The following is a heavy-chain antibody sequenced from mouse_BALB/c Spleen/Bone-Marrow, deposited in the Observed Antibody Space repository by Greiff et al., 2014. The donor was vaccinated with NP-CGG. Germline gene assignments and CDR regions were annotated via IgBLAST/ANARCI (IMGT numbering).Heavy chain of an antibody. CDR2: ISDGGSYT. CDR3: ARDLITTATSFAY. V-gene: IGHV5-4*02. J-gene: IGHJ3*01. Sequence: EVKLMESGGGLVKPGGSPKLSCAASGFTFSDYYMYWVRQTPEKRLEWVATISDGGSYTYYPDSVKGRFTISRDNAKNNLYLQMSSLKSEDTAMYYCARDLITTATSFAYWGQGTLVTVSA. CDR1: GFTFSDYY. D-gene: IGHD1-2*01.